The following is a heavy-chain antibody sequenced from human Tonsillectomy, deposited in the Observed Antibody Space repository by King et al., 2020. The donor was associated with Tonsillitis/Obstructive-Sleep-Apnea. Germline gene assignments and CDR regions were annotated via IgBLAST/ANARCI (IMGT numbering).Heavy chain of an antibody. D-gene: IGHD2-2*01. CDR2: IYYSGNT. CDR3: ARLTGCSSTRCFHPNFDY. CDR1: GASISNDNYY. J-gene: IGHJ4*02. V-gene: IGHV4-39*02. Sequence: QLQESGPGLVKPSETLSLTCTVSGASISNDNYYWGWIRQPPGKGLEWIGSIYYSGNTYYNPSLKSRVTISVDTSKNHFSLKLSSVTAADTAVYYCARLTGCSSTRCFHPNFDYWGQETLVTVSS.